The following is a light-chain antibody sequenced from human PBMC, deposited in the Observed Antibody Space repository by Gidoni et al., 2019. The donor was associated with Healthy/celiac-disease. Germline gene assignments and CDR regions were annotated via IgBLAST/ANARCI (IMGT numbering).Light chain of an antibody. CDR3: QQYNSYSTWT. Sequence: DIQMTQSPSTLSASVGDRVTITCRASQSISSWLAWYQQKPGKAPKLLIYKASSLESGVPSRFSGSGSGTEFTLTISSLQPDDVATYYCQQYNSYSTWTCXQXTKVEIK. CDR2: KAS. V-gene: IGKV1-5*03. CDR1: QSISSW. J-gene: IGKJ1*01.